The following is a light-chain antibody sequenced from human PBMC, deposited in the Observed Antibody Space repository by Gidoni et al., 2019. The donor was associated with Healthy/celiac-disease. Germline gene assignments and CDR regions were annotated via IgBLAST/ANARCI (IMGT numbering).Light chain of an antibody. CDR3: CSYAGSSTWV. CDR2: EVS. Sequence: SPLTQPASVSGSPGQSITISCTGTSSDVGSYNLVSWYQQHPGKAPKLMIHEVSKRPSGVSNRFSGSKSGNTASLTISGLQAEDEADYYCCSYAGSSTWVFGGGTKLTVL. CDR1: SSDVGSYNL. V-gene: IGLV2-23*02. J-gene: IGLJ3*02.